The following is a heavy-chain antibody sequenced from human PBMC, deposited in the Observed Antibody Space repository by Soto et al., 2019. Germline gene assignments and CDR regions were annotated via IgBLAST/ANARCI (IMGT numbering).Heavy chain of an antibody. CDR3: PSAFSYYESSDSYFDY. Sequence: SPTLSLTCAISGDSVSGNSAAWNWIRQSPSRGLEGLGRTYYRSKGYNDYSVSVESRITVNPDTSKNQFSLHLKSVTPQDPAVYYCPSAFSYYESSDSYFDYWGPGALVTVSS. D-gene: IGHD3-16*01. J-gene: IGHJ4*02. CDR1: GDSVSGNSAA. CDR2: TYYRSKGYN. V-gene: IGHV6-1*01.